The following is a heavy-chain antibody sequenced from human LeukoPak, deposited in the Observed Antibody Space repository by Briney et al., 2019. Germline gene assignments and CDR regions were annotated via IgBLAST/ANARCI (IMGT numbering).Heavy chain of an antibody. D-gene: IGHD3-10*01. Sequence: SETLSLTCAVYGGSLSGYYWSWIRQPPGKGLEWIGEINHSGSTNYNPSLKSRVTISVDTSKNQFSLKLSSVTAADTAVYYCARVRVRGVNDYWGQGTLVTVSS. CDR1: GGSLSGYY. V-gene: IGHV4-34*01. CDR3: ARVRVRGVNDY. CDR2: INHSGST. J-gene: IGHJ4*02.